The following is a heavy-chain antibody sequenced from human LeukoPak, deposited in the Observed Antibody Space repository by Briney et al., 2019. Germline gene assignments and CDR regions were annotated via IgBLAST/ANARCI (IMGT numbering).Heavy chain of an antibody. V-gene: IGHV3-30*02. CDR2: IRYDGSNK. Sequence: GGSLRLSCAASGFTFSSYGMHWVRQAPGEGLEWVAFIRYDGSNKYYADSVKGRFTISRDNSKNTLYLQMNSLRAEDTAVYYCAKDSDEYGSGSYYLFDYWGQGTLVTVSS. D-gene: IGHD3-10*01. J-gene: IGHJ4*02. CDR1: GFTFSSYG. CDR3: AKDSDEYGSGSYYLFDY.